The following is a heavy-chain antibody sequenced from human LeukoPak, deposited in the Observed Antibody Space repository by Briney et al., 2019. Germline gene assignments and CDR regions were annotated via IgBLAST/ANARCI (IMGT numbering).Heavy chain of an antibody. J-gene: IGHJ4*02. V-gene: IGHV1-46*01. D-gene: IGHD4-11*01. CDR3: ARWTTTYLDY. CDR2: TDPIGGST. CDR1: GYTFISYY. Sequence: ASVKVSCKASGYTFISYYIHWVRQAPGQGLEWMGITDPIGGSTNYAQKFQGRVTMTRDTSTSTVYMELSSLRSEDSAVYYCARWTTTYLDYWGQGTLVTVSS.